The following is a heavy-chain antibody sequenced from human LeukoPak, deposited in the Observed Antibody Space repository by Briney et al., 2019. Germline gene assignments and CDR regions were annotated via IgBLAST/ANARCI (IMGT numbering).Heavy chain of an antibody. J-gene: IGHJ5*02. Sequence: SVKVSCKASGGTFSSYAISWVRQAPGQGLEWMGRIIPIFGTANYAQKFEGRVTITTDESTSTAYMELSSLRSEDTAVYYCARAVGGSYSPHNWFDPWGQGTLVTVSS. V-gene: IGHV1-69*05. CDR3: ARAVGGSYSPHNWFDP. CDR2: IIPIFGTA. CDR1: GGTFSSYA. D-gene: IGHD1-26*01.